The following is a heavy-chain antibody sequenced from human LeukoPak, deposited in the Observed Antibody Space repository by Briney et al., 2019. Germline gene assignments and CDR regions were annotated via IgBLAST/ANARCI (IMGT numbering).Heavy chain of an antibody. J-gene: IGHJ5*02. CDR3: ARDHSVLLWFGELLEEFDP. Sequence: ASVKVSCKASGYTFTGYYMHWVRQAPGQGLEWMGWTNPNSGGTNYAQKFQGRVTMTRDTSISTAYMELSRLRSDDTAVYYCARDHSVLLWFGELLEEFDPWGQGTLVTVSS. V-gene: IGHV1-2*02. CDR2: TNPNSGGT. CDR1: GYTFTGYY. D-gene: IGHD3-10*01.